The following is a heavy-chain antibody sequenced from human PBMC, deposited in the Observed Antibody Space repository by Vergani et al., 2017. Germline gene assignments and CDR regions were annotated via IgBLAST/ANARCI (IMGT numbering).Heavy chain of an antibody. CDR1: GYTFTSYY. Sequence: QVQLVQSGAEVKKPGASVKVSCKASGYTFTSYYMHWVRQAPGQGLEWMGIINPSGGSTSYAQKFQGRVTMTRDTSTSTVYMELSSLRSEDTAVYYCARASGRRGYCSSTSCYGDDAFDIWGQGTMVTVSS. D-gene: IGHD2-2*01. CDR2: INPSGGST. V-gene: IGHV1-46*03. J-gene: IGHJ3*02. CDR3: ARASGRRGYCSSTSCYGDDAFDI.